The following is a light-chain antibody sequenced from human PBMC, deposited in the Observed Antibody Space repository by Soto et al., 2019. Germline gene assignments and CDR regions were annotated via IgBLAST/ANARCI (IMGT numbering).Light chain of an antibody. V-gene: IGLV1-44*01. CDR3: AAWDDSLNGVV. CDR1: STNIGGNT. CDR2: SND. J-gene: IGLJ2*01. Sequence: QSVLTQPPSASGTPGQRVTISCSGSSTNIGGNTVNWFQQLPGTAPKLLIYSNDQRPSWVPDRFSGSKSGASASLATGGVQSEDEADYYCAAWDDSLNGVVFGGGSKVTVL.